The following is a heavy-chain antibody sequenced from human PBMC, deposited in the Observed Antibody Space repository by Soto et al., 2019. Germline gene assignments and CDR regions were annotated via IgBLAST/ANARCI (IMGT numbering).Heavy chain of an antibody. CDR3: AKDTLKDYGSGSYYNAFGPFYYGMDV. V-gene: IGHV3-23*01. CDR2: ISGSGGST. CDR1: GFTFSSYA. Sequence: GGSLRLSCAASGFTFSSYAMSWVRQAPGKGLEWVSAISGSGGSTYYADSVKGRFTISRDNSKNTLYLQMNSLRAEDTAVYYCAKDTLKDYGSGSYYNAFGPFYYGMDVWGQGTTVTVSS. J-gene: IGHJ6*02. D-gene: IGHD3-10*01.